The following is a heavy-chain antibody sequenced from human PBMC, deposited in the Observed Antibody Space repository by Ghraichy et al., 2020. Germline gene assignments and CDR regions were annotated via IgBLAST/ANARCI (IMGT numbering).Heavy chain of an antibody. CDR2: INADGSHM. J-gene: IGHJ4*01. V-gene: IGHV3-7*01. D-gene: IGHD2-2*01. CDR1: GFTFSTYF. Sequence: GGSLRLSCAASGFTFSTYFMTWVRQAPGKGLEWVANINADGSHMYYVDSVRGRFTISRANAENSLYLQMNSLRAEDTAVYYCATATRGLTPNSWWGQGTLVT. CDR3: ATATRGLTPNSW.